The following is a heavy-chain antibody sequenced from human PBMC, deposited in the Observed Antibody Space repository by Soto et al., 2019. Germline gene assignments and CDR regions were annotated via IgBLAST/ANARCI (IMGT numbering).Heavy chain of an antibody. D-gene: IGHD6-19*01. CDR3: ARGSVAQYWYFDL. J-gene: IGHJ2*01. CDR2: IYYSGGP. V-gene: IGHV4-59*01. CDR1: GGSINSYY. Sequence: QVQLQESGPGLVKPSETLSLTCTVSGGSINSYYWSWIRQPPGKALEWIGYIYYSGGPNYSPSLESRVTISQDRSKNQLSLRLASVTAADTAVYYCARGSVAQYWYFDLWGRGTLVTVSS.